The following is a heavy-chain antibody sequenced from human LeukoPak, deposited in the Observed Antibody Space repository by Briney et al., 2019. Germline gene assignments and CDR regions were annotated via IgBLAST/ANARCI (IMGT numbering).Heavy chain of an antibody. J-gene: IGHJ5*02. Sequence: GGSLRLSCAASGFTFSGPAMHWVRQASGKGLEWVGRIRSKANSYATAYAASVKGRFTISRDDSKNTAYLQMNSLKTEDTAVYYCTTPGSSGWMFRFDPWGQGTLVTVSS. CDR3: TTPGSSGWMFRFDP. V-gene: IGHV3-73*01. D-gene: IGHD6-19*01. CDR2: IRSKANSYAT. CDR1: GFTFSGPA.